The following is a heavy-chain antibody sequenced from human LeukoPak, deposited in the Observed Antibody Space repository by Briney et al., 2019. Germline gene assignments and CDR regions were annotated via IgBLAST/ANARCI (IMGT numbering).Heavy chain of an antibody. CDR3: ARSLTPLAPSDN. Sequence: ASVKVSCKASGYTFTGYYMHWVRQAPGQGLEWMGWISAYNGNTNYAQKLQGRVTMTTDTSTSTAHMELRSLRSDDTAVYYCARSLTPLAPSDNWGQGTLVTVSS. CDR1: GYTFTGYY. J-gene: IGHJ4*02. CDR2: ISAYNGNT. D-gene: IGHD4-23*01. V-gene: IGHV1-18*04.